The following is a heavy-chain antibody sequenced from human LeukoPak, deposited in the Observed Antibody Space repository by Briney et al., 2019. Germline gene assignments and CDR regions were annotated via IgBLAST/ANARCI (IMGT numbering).Heavy chain of an antibody. V-gene: IGHV3-21*04. J-gene: IGHJ3*02. CDR3: ARGQAAMATDAFDI. CDR1: GFTFSSYS. CDR2: ISSSSSYI. Sequence: GGSLRLSCAASGFTFSSYSMNWVRQAPGKGLEWVSSISSSSSYIYYADSVKGRFTISRDNAKNSLYLQMNSLRAEDTAVYYCARGQAAMATDAFDIWGQGTMVTVSS. D-gene: IGHD5-18*01.